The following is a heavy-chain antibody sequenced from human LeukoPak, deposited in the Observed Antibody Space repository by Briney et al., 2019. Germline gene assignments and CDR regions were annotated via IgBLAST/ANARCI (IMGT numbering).Heavy chain of an antibody. CDR2: ISGSGGST. D-gene: IGHD6-13*01. Sequence: PGGSLRLSCAASGFTFSCYAMSWVRQAPGKGLEWVSAISGSGGSTYYADSVKGHFTISRDNSKNTLYLQMNSLRAEDTAVYYCATFEYSSSWYYFDYWGQGTLVTVSS. CDR3: ATFEYSSSWYYFDY. CDR1: GFTFSCYA. V-gene: IGHV3-23*01. J-gene: IGHJ4*02.